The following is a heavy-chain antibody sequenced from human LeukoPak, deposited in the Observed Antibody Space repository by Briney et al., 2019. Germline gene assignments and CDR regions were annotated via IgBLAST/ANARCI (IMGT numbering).Heavy chain of an antibody. CDR3: ATSDGYGLVGI. V-gene: IGHV4-39*07. CDR2: IYSSGST. J-gene: IGHJ3*02. CDR1: GASINSGSNY. D-gene: IGHD5-18*01. Sequence: SETLSLTCRVSGASINSGSNYWGWIRQPPGKTLEWIGSIYSSGSTYYNPSLKSRVIIMIDTPKNHFSLTLSSVTAADTAVYYCATSDGYGLVGIWGQGTMVTVSS.